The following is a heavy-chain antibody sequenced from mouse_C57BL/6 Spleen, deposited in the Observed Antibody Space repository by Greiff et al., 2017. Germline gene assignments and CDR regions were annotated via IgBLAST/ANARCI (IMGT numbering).Heavy chain of an antibody. CDR2: IDPSDSYT. CDR1: GYTFTSYW. D-gene: IGHD1-1*01. V-gene: IGHV1-69*01. Sequence: QVQLQQPGAELVMPGASVKLSCKASGYTFTSYWMHWVKQRPGQGLEWIGEIDPSDSYTNYNQKFKGKSTLTVDKSSSTAYMQLSSLTSEDSAVYYCARTTPQYYAMDYWGQGTSVTVSS. J-gene: IGHJ4*01. CDR3: ARTTPQYYAMDY.